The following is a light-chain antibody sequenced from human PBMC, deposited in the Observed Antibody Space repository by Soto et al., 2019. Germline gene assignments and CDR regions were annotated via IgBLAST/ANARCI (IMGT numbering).Light chain of an antibody. Sequence: EIVMTQSPATLSVSPGERATLSCRASQSVSSNLVWYQQKPGQAPRLLIYGASSRATGIPDRFSGSGSGTDFTLTISRLEPEDFAVYYCQQYGRSPATFGQGTKVEIK. J-gene: IGKJ1*01. CDR3: QQYGRSPAT. CDR2: GAS. V-gene: IGKV3-20*01. CDR1: QSVSSN.